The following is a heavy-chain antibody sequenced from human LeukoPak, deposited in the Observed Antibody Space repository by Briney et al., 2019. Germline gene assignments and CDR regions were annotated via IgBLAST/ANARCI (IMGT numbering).Heavy chain of an antibody. V-gene: IGHV3-53*01. CDR3: AGGQNYYYYGMDV. D-gene: IGHD3-16*01. J-gene: IGHJ6*02. CDR1: GFTVSSNY. Sequence: GGSLRLSCAASGFTVSSNYMSWVRQAPGKGLEWVSVIYSGGSTYYADSVKGRFTISRDNAKNSLYLQMNSLRAEDTAVYYCAGGQNYYYYGMDVWGQGTTVTVSS. CDR2: IYSGGST.